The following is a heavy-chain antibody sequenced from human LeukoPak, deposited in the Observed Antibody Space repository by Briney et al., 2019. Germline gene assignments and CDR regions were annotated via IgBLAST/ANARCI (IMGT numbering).Heavy chain of an antibody. CDR1: GYTFTSHG. D-gene: IGHD3-9*01. Sequence: ASVKVSCKASGYTFTSHGISWVRQAPGQGLEWMGWLSTYFGNTNYVQKFQGRLTMTTDTSTSTAYMELRSLRSDDTAVYYCARGLDDILTGSEDAFDIGGQGTRVTVSS. CDR2: LSTYFGNT. J-gene: IGHJ3*02. V-gene: IGHV1-18*04. CDR3: ARGLDDILTGSEDAFDI.